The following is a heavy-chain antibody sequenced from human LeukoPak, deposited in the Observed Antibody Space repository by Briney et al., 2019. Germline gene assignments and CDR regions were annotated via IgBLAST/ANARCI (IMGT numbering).Heavy chain of an antibody. CDR3: ARDLPNEGNHLDY. Sequence: SETLSLTCTVSGGSISSGDYYWSWIRQPPGKGLEWIGYIYYSGSTYYNPSLKSRVTIAVDTSKNQFSLKLSSVTAADTAVYYCARDLPNEGNHLDYWGQGTLVTVSS. CDR1: GGSISSGDYY. V-gene: IGHV4-30-4*01. CDR2: IYYSGST. J-gene: IGHJ4*02. D-gene: IGHD4-23*01.